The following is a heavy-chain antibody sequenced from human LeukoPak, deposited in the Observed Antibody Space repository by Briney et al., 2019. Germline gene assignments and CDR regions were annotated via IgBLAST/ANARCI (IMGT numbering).Heavy chain of an antibody. Sequence: PSETLSLTCTVSGGSISSYYWSWIRQPAGKGLEWIGRIYTGGSTNYNPSLKSRVTMSVDTSKNQFSLKLSSVTAADTAVYYCARVLCSGGSCNPPLPNAFDIWGQGTMVTVSS. CDR1: GGSISSYY. D-gene: IGHD2-15*01. CDR2: IYTGGST. J-gene: IGHJ3*02. V-gene: IGHV4-4*07. CDR3: ARVLCSGGSCNPPLPNAFDI.